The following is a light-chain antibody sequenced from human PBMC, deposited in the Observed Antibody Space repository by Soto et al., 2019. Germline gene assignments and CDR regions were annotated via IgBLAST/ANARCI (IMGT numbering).Light chain of an antibody. CDR3: SSYAGSNGLV. V-gene: IGLV2-8*01. CDR1: SSDVGGYNN. CDR2: EVS. J-gene: IGLJ2*01. Sequence: QSALTQPPSASGSPGQSVTISCTGTSSDVGGYNNVSWYQQHPGKAPKLMIYEVSKRPSGVPDRFSGSKSGNTASLTVSGLQAEDEADYYCSSYAGSNGLVFGGGTKLAVL.